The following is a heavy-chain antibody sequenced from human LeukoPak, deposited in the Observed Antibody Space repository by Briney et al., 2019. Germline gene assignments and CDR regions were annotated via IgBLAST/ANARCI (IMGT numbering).Heavy chain of an antibody. CDR1: AFTFSYYS. V-gene: IGHV3-48*01. CDR3: ARDRIKSGSCYFEY. J-gene: IGHJ4*02. CDR2: ISGRSSTI. D-gene: IGHD1-26*01. Sequence: GGSLRLSCAASAFTFSYYSMNWVRQAPGKGLEWVSYISGRSSTIYYADSVKGRFTISRDNAKNSMYLQMNSLRAEDTAVYYCARDRIKSGSCYFEYWSQGTLVTVSS.